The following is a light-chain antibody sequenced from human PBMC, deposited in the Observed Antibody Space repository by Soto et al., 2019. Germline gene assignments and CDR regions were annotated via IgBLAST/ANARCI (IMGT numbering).Light chain of an antibody. V-gene: IGLV1-44*01. CDR2: SGN. CDR3: AAWDDSLTGYV. J-gene: IGLJ1*01. CDR1: NSNIGTNT. Sequence: QSVLTQPPSASGAPGQRVTISCSGSNSNIGTNTVNWYQQLPGSAPKLLIYSGNQSPSGVPYRFSASKSGTSAALAISGLPSGDEADYYCAAWDDSLTGYVFGTGTQLPVL.